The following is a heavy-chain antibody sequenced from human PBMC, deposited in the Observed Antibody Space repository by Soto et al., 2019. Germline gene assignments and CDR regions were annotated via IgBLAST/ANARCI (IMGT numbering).Heavy chain of an antibody. CDR3: ARAYQLLPSFAFWFDP. D-gene: IGHD2-2*01. Sequence: PSGTLSLTCTVSGGSISSYYWSWIRQPAGKGLGWIGRIYTSGSTNYNPSLKSRVTMSVDTSKNQFSLKLSSVTAADTAVYYCARAYQLLPSFAFWFDPWGQGTLVTVSS. V-gene: IGHV4-4*07. CDR2: IYTSGST. CDR1: GGSISSYY. J-gene: IGHJ5*02.